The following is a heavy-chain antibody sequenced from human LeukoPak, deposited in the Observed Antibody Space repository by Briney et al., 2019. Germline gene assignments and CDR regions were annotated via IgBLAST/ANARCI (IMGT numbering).Heavy chain of an antibody. CDR1: GYSIISGYY. V-gene: IGHV4-38-2*02. D-gene: IGHD3-10*01. CDR3: ARAEGEIYYRSGSNNWFDP. Sequence: TSETLSLTCTVSGYSIISGYYWGWIRQPPGKGLEWIGTIRHSGTTYYNPSLKSRVTISIDSSKNQFSLKLTSATAADTAVAYCARAEGEIYYRSGSNNWFDPWGQGTLVTVSS. CDR2: IRHSGTT. J-gene: IGHJ5*02.